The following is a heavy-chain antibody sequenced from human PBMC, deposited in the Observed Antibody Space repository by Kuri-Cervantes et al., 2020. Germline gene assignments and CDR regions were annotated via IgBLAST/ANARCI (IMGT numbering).Heavy chain of an antibody. CDR2: INPNSGGT. CDR3: ATNLAALRAFEY. CDR1: GYTFTGYY. J-gene: IGHJ4*02. Sequence: ASVKVSCKASGYTFTGYYIHWVRQAPGQGLEWMGWINPNSGGTNYAQKFQGRVTMTRDTSISTAYMEVSRLRSDDTAVYYCATNLAALRAFEYWGQGTLVTVSS. V-gene: IGHV1-2*02. D-gene: IGHD4-17*01.